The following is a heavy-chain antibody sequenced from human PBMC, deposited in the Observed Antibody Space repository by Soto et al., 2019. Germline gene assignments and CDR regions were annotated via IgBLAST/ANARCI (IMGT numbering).Heavy chain of an antibody. CDR1: GGSISSGGYC. CDR2: IYYSGST. D-gene: IGHD4-17*01. Sequence: PSETLSLTCTVSGGSISSGGYCWSWIRQHPGKGLEWIGYIYYSGSTYYNPSLKSRVTISVDTSKNQFSLKLSSVTAADTAVYYCARGLNYGDLDYWGQGTLVTVSS. J-gene: IGHJ4*02. CDR3: ARGLNYGDLDY. V-gene: IGHV4-31*03.